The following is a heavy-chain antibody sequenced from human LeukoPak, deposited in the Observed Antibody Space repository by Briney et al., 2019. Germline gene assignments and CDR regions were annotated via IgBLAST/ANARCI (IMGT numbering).Heavy chain of an antibody. D-gene: IGHD3-10*01. CDR1: GYTFTTYG. J-gene: IGHJ4*02. CDR2: INTNTGNP. Sequence: ASVKVSCKASGYTFTTYGMNWVRQAPGQGLEWMGWINTNTGNPTYAQGFTGRFVFSLDTSVSTAYLQISSLKAEDTAVYYCARVPQYYYGSGSYYEFDYWGQGTLVTVSS. CDR3: ARVPQYYYGSGSYYEFDY. V-gene: IGHV7-4-1*02.